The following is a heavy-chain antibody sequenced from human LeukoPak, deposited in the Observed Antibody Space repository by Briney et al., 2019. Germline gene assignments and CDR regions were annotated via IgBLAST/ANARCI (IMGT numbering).Heavy chain of an antibody. V-gene: IGHV4-59*01. CDR2: IYYSGGT. Sequence: SETLSLTCTVSGGSISSYYWSWIRQPPGKGLECMGYIYYSGGTNYNPSLKSRVTISVDTSKNQFPLKLSTVSAADTAVYYCARFVPYCSSASCYTNYYYYGMDVWGQGTTVTVSS. D-gene: IGHD2-2*02. CDR1: GGSISSYY. J-gene: IGHJ6*02. CDR3: ARFVPYCSSASCYTNYYYYGMDV.